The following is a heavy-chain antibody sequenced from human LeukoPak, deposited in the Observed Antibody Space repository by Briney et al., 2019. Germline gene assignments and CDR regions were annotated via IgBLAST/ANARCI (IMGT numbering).Heavy chain of an antibody. CDR2: ISIYGGST. D-gene: IGHD2-15*01. J-gene: IGHJ4*02. CDR3: AKTPRVGVVVVAATRGYYFDY. CDR1: GFTFSNYA. Sequence: GGSLRLSCAASGFTFSNYAMGWVRQAPAQGLEWVSIISIYGGSTYYVDSVKGRFAISRDNSKNTLYLQMNSLRAEDTAVYYCAKTPRVGVVVVAATRGYYFDYWGQGTLVTVSS. V-gene: IGHV3-23*01.